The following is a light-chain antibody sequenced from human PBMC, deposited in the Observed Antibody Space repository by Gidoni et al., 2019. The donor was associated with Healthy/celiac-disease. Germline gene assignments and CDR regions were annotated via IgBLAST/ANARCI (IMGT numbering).Light chain of an antibody. J-gene: IGKJ4*01. Sequence: ALPFTRSPSSLSASVGDRVAITCRASQGISSALAWYQQKPGKAPKLLIYAASSLESGVPSRFSGSGSGTDFTLTISSLQPEDFATYYCQQFNSPELTFGGGTKVEIK. CDR1: QGISSA. CDR3: QQFNSPELT. V-gene: IGKV1-13*02. CDR2: AAS.